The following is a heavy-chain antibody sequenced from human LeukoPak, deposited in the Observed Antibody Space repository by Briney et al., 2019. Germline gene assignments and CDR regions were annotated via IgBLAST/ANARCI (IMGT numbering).Heavy chain of an antibody. J-gene: IGHJ4*02. V-gene: IGHV3-23*01. CDR2: ISGSGTST. Sequence: GGSLRLSCAASGFIVSSNYMSWVRQAPGKGLEWVSVISGSGTSTDYADSVKGRFTISRDNSKNTLYLQMNSLRAEDTAVYYCAKSFGPVIAAAGTGADWGQGTLVTVSS. CDR3: AKSFGPVIAAAGTGAD. D-gene: IGHD6-13*01. CDR1: GFIVSSNY.